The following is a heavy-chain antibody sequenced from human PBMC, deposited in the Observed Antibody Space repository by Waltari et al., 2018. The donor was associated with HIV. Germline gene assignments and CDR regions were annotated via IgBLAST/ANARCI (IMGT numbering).Heavy chain of an antibody. CDR1: GFTISCDS. CDR3: GHGGLRDY. J-gene: IGHJ4*02. Sequence: EVQLVDSGGGLVQPGGSLRISCAASGFTISCDSMSWVGQAPGEGLELVAFIKEDGSEKTYVDSVKGRFTISRDNAKNSLFLQMNNLRAEDTAVYYCGHGGLRDYWGQGTLVTVSS. D-gene: IGHD3-16*01. V-gene: IGHV3-7*01. CDR2: IKEDGSEK.